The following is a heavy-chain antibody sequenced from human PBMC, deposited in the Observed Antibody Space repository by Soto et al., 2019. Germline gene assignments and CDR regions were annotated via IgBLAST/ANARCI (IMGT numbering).Heavy chain of an antibody. V-gene: IGHV3-74*01. CDR2: IDNAGTDS. D-gene: IGHD3-10*01. Sequence: EVQLVESGGGVVQPGGSLRLSCAASGFTLSGRSMHWVRQAPGKGLVWVSGIDNAGTDSTYADSVKGRFTSSRDNAKNTLYLQMNSVGVDDTAVYYCARGWFGPDVWGKGTTVTVSS. J-gene: IGHJ6*04. CDR3: ARGWFGPDV. CDR1: GFTLSGRS.